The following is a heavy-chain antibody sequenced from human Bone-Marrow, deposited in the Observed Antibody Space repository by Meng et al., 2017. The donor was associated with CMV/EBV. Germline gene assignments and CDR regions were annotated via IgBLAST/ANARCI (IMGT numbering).Heavy chain of an antibody. CDR2: INPSGGST. CDR1: GYTFTSDY. CDR3: ARDQCSSTSWYLLYYYYYGMDV. J-gene: IGHJ6*02. V-gene: IGHV1-46*01. D-gene: IGHD2-2*01. Sequence: ASVKVSCKASGYTFTSDYMHWVRQAPGQGLEWMGIINPSGGSTSYAQKFQGRVTMTRDTSTSTVYMELSSLRSEDTAVYYCARDQCSSTSWYLLYYYYYGMDVWGQGTTVTVSS.